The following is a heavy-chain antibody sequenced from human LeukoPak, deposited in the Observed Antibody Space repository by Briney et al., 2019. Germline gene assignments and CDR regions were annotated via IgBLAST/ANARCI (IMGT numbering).Heavy chain of an antibody. CDR1: GFTFSSYW. J-gene: IGHJ4*02. D-gene: IGHD5-12*01. Sequence: GGSLRLSCAASGFTFSSYWMHWVRQAPGKGLVWVSRINSDGSSTSYADSVKGRFTISRDNAKNTLYLQMNSLRAEDTAVYYCPRDPQYGGYPTHFDYWGQGTLITVSS. CDR2: INSDGSST. V-gene: IGHV3-74*01. CDR3: PRDPQYGGYPTHFDY.